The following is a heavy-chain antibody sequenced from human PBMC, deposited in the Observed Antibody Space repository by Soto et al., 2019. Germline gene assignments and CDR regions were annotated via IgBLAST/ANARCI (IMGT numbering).Heavy chain of an antibody. CDR2: IWYDGSNK. V-gene: IGHV3-33*01. J-gene: IGHJ4*02. D-gene: IGHD3-10*01. CDR1: GFTFSSYG. CDR3: ARDQRGSGSYFHLDY. Sequence: QPGGSLRLSCAASGFTFSSYGMHWVRQAPGKGLEWVAVIWYDGSNKYYADSVKGRFTISRDNSKNTLYLQMNSLRAEDTAVYYCARDQRGSGSYFHLDYWGQGTLVTVSS.